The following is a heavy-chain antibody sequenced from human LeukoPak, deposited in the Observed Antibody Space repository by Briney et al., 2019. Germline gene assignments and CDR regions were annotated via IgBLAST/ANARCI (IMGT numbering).Heavy chain of an antibody. D-gene: IGHD5-24*01. J-gene: IGHJ4*02. Sequence: PGRSLRLSWAASGFIFDDFSMFWVRQVPGKGLEWVSSITWHGRSTAYADSVRGRFTISTENATYSLYLQINSLRPEDRAFYYCTKATMRRTPEATIDSWGQGTLVTVSS. CDR3: TKATMRRTPEATIDS. CDR1: GFIFDDFS. V-gene: IGHV3-9*01. CDR2: ITWHGRST.